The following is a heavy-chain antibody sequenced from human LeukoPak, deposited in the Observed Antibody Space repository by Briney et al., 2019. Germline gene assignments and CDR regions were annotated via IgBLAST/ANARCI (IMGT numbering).Heavy chain of an antibody. CDR1: GFIFSDHA. Sequence: PGGSLRLSCAASGFIFSDHAMHWVRQAPGKGLEWVSAISKDGSKKYYADSVKGRFTISRDNSKNTLDLQINTLRPEDTAVYFCAREEKGLAIDYWGQGTLVTVSS. CDR3: AREEKGLAIDY. D-gene: IGHD6-6*01. CDR2: ISKDGSKK. V-gene: IGHV3-30*04. J-gene: IGHJ4*02.